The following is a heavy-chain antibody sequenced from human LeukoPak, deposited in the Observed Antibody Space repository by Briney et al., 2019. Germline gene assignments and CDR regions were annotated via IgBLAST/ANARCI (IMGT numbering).Heavy chain of an antibody. CDR1: GYTFTSYA. D-gene: IGHD3-22*01. Sequence: ASVKVSCKASGYTFTSYAMHWVRQAPGQRLEWMGWINAGNGNTKYSQEFQGRVTITRDTSASTAYMELSSLRSEDMAVYYCARDSEDSSGYRTNGYLNWFDPWGQGTLVTVSS. CDR3: ARDSEDSSGYRTNGYLNWFDP. CDR2: INAGNGNT. V-gene: IGHV1-3*03. J-gene: IGHJ5*02.